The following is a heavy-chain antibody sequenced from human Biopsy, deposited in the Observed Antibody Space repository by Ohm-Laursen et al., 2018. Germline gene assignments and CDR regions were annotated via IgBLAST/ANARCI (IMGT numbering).Heavy chain of an antibody. J-gene: IGHJ4*02. V-gene: IGHV1-18*01. CDR2: ISPYNGDT. CDR1: GYTFTNYG. CDR3: ARDRWPHVTLLGLVVFDF. Sequence: ASVKVSCKASGYTFTNYGISWVRQAPGQGLEWMGWISPYNGDTDYAQKLQGRVTMTTDTSTSTAYMDLRSLRSDDTSVYYCARDRWPHVTLLGLVVFDFWGQGTLVIVSS. D-gene: IGHD3-3*01.